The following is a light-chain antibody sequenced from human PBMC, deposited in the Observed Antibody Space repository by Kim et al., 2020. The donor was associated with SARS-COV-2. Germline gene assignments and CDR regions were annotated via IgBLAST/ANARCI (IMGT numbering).Light chain of an antibody. V-gene: IGLV1-44*01. CDR3: AAWDDSLNGWV. Sequence: GQRGTISGSGSSPNIGSNPVNWYQQLPGTAPKLLIYSNNQRPSGVPDRFSGSKSGTSASLAISGLQSEDEADYYCAAWDDSLNGWVFGGGTQLTVL. J-gene: IGLJ3*02. CDR1: SPNIGSNP. CDR2: SNN.